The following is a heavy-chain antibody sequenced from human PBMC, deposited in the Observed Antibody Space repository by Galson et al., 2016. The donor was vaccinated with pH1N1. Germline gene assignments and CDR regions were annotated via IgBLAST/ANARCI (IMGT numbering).Heavy chain of an antibody. J-gene: IGHJ4*02. Sequence: SETLSLTCAVSGYSISSGYYWGWIRQPPGKGLEWIGSMYHSGRTYHNPSLKSQVTISVDTSKNQFSLKLSSVTAADTAVYYCARLGSGSYFGFFDYWGQGTLVTVSS. CDR3: ARLGSGSYFGFFDY. CDR2: MYHSGRT. CDR1: GYSISSGYY. D-gene: IGHD1-26*01. V-gene: IGHV4-38-2*01.